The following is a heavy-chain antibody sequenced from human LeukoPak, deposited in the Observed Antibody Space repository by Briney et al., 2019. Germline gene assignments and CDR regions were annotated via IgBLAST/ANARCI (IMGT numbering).Heavy chain of an antibody. CDR3: ARGPYGSGSYY. Sequence: SETLSLTCTVSGGSISSGDYYWSWIRQPPGKGLEWIGYIYYSGTTYYNPSLKSRVTISVDTSKNQFSLKLASVTAADTAVYFCARGPYGSGSYYWGQGTLVTVSS. D-gene: IGHD3-10*01. CDR2: IYYSGTT. J-gene: IGHJ4*02. V-gene: IGHV4-30-4*01. CDR1: GGSISSGDYY.